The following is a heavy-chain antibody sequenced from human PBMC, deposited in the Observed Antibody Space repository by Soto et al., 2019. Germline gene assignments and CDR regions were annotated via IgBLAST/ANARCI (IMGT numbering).Heavy chain of an antibody. CDR3: ARDRVDWSGGNCWRSVEDT. CDR1: GYTFTNYY. J-gene: IGHJ5*02. CDR2: IDPSGGGT. D-gene: IGHD2-15*01. V-gene: IGHV1-46*01. Sequence: QVQLVQSGAEVKKPGASVKVSCKASGYTFTNYYMHWVRQAPGQGLEWMGIIDPSGGGTSYAQKFQGRLTMTRDTSTSTVYMELSSLRSEDTAVYYCARDRVDWSGGNCWRSVEDTWGQGTLVTVSS.